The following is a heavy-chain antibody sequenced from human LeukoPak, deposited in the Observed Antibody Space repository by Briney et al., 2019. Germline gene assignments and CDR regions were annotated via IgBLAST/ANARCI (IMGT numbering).Heavy chain of an antibody. J-gene: IGHJ3*02. CDR1: GGTISSSSYY. CDR3: ARDAVSRKAFDI. Sequence: SETLSLTCTVSGGTISSSSYYWGWIRQPPGKELEWIGNIYYSGSTYYNPSLKSRVTISVDTSKNQFSLKLSSVTAADTAVYYCARDAVSRKAFDIWGQGTMVTVSS. CDR2: IYYSGST. V-gene: IGHV4-39*07.